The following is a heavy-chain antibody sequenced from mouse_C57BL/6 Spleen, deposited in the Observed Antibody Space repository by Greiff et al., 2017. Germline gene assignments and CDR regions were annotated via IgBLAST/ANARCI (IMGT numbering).Heavy chain of an antibody. V-gene: IGHV1-39*01. CDR3: AVDLERPQYYFDY. J-gene: IGHJ2*01. Sequence: VQLQQSGPELVKPGASVKISCKASGYSFTDYNMNWVKQSNGKSLEWNGVINPNYGTTSYNQKFKGKTTLTVDHSSSTAYMQLNSLTSEASAVYYCAVDLERPQYYFDYWGQGTTLTVSS. CDR2: INPNYGTT. CDR1: GYSFTDYN.